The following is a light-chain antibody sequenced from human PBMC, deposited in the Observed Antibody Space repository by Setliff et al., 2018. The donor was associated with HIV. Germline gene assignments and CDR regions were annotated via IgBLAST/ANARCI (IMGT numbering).Light chain of an antibody. V-gene: IGLV2-23*02. J-gene: IGLJ1*01. CDR1: SSDVGSYNL. CDR2: EVT. Sequence: QSALTQPASVSGSPGQSITISCTGTSSDVGSYNLVSWYQQRPGKAPKLIMYEVTKWPSGISDRFSGSKSGNTASLTISGLQADDEADYYCCSYRSSDTFVFGTGTKVTVL. CDR3: CSYRSSDTFV.